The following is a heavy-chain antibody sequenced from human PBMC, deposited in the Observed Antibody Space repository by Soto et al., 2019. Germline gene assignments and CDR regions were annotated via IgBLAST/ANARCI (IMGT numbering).Heavy chain of an antibody. D-gene: IGHD5-18*01. CDR3: ARAEIQLWLPYYYYYGMDV. CDR1: GFTFSSYG. CDR2: IWYDGSNK. Sequence: GGSLRLSCAASGFTFSSYGMHWVRQAPGKGLEWVAVIWYDGSNKYYADSVKGRFTISRDNSKNTLYLQMNSLRAEDTAVYYCARAEIQLWLPYYYYYGMDVWGQGTTVTVS. J-gene: IGHJ6*02. V-gene: IGHV3-33*01.